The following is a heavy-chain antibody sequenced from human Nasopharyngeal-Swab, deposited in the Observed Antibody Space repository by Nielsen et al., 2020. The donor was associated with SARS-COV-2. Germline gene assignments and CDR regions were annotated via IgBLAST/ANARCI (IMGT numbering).Heavy chain of an antibody. D-gene: IGHD1-26*01. CDR1: GFTFSSYA. Sequence: GGSLRLSCAASGFTFSSYAMHWVRQAPGKGLEWVSSISSSSSYIYYADSVKGRFTISRDNAKNSLYLQMNSLRAEDTAVYYCARDRRGGSYSSFDYWGQGTLVTVSS. V-gene: IGHV3-21*01. CDR2: ISSSSSYI. CDR3: ARDRRGGSYSSFDY. J-gene: IGHJ4*02.